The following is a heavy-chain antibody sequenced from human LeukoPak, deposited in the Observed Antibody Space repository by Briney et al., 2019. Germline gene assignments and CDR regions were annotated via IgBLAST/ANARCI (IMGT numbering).Heavy chain of an antibody. CDR2: IWFDGSNK. D-gene: IGHD1-1*01. CDR1: GFIFSNDA. Sequence: PGGSLRLSCAASGFIFSNDAMHWVRQAPGKGLEWVAFIWFDGSNKHYADPVKGRFTISRDNSEDTLYLQMNSLRAEDTAVYYCVRDPSGSGSAFDSWGQGALVTVSS. V-gene: IGHV3-33*01. J-gene: IGHJ4*02. CDR3: VRDPSGSGSAFDS.